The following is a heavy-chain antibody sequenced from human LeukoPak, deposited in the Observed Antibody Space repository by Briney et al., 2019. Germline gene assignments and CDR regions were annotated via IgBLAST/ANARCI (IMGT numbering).Heavy chain of an antibody. CDR2: LNHDGSEK. Sequence: GGSLRLSCTVSGFTVSSNYMSWVRQAPGKGPEWVANLNHDGSEKYYVDSVKGRFIISRDNAKNSLYLQMNSLRAADTAVYYCATSRTSDYWGQGTLVTVSS. D-gene: IGHD1-14*01. CDR3: ATSRTSDY. V-gene: IGHV3-7*03. J-gene: IGHJ4*02. CDR1: GFTVSSNY.